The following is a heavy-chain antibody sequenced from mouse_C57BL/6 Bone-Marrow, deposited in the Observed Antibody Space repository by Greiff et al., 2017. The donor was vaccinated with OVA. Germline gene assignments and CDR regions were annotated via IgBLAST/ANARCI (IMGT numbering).Heavy chain of an antibody. J-gene: IGHJ4*01. Sequence: QVQLQQSGAELVKPGASVKLSCKASGYTFTSYWMQWVKQRPGQGLEWIGEIDPSDSYTNYNQKFKGKATLPVDTTTSTADMQVSSLTSEDSAVEYCAVGGYEGYYYEMDEGGQGKTGTGSA. CDR2: IDPSDSYT. CDR3: AVGGYEGYYYEMDE. V-gene: IGHV1-50*01. D-gene: IGHD2-2*01. CDR1: GYTFTSYW.